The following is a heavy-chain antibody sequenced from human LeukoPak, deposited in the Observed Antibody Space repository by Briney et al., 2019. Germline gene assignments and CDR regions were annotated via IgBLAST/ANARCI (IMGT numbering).Heavy chain of an antibody. D-gene: IGHD2-15*01. V-gene: IGHV3-23*01. CDR1: GFTFSSYA. CDR3: ARGGSPYYYYYMDV. J-gene: IGHJ6*03. Sequence: GGSLRLSCAASGFTFSSYAMSWVRQAPGKGLEWVSAISGSGGSTYYADSVKGRFTISRDNSKNTLSLQMSSLRVEDTAVYYCARGGSPYYYYYMDVWGKGTTVTISS. CDR2: ISGSGGST.